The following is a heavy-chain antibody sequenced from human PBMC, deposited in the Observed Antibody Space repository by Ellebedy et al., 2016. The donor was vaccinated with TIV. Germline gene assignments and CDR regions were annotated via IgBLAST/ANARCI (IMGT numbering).Heavy chain of an antibody. Sequence: GESLKISCHVSGYIFTNYWIGWVRQRPGEGLEWMGITYPGDSDTRYSPSFQGQVTVSADKSINTAYLQWVGLKASDTAIYYCARLRAAIPGTRHLGWYFDVWGRGTLVTVSS. CDR3: ARLRAAIPGTRHLGWYFDV. CDR2: TYPGDSDT. J-gene: IGHJ2*01. CDR1: GYIFTNYW. D-gene: IGHD1-1*01. V-gene: IGHV5-51*01.